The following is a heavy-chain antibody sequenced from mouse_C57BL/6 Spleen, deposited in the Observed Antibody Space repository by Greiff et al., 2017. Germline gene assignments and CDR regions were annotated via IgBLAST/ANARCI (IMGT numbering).Heavy chain of an antibody. CDR2: IDPETGGT. Sequence: QVQLKESGAELVRPGASVTLSCKASGYTFTDYEMHWVKQTPVHGLEWIGAIDPETGGTAYNQKFKGKAILTADKSSSTAYMELRSLTSEDSAVYYCTRGEEYYAMDYWGQGTSVTVSS. CDR1: GYTFTDYE. V-gene: IGHV1-15*01. CDR3: TRGEEYYAMDY. J-gene: IGHJ4*01.